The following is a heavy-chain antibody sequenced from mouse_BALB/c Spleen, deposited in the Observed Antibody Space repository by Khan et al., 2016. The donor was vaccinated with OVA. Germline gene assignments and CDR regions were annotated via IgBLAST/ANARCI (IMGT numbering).Heavy chain of an antibody. V-gene: IGHV1S56*01. J-gene: IGHJ4*01. CDR2: IYTGVGST. D-gene: IGHD2-4*01. Sequence: QVQLQQSGPELVKPGTLVKISCKASGYTFTAYEINWAKQRPGQGLEWIGRIYTGVGSTKDNEKLEGKATLTADTSSNTAYMQLSSLTSEKSALYFCAREGLRGVGMDYWGQGTSVSVSS. CDR1: GYTFTAYE. CDR3: AREGLRGVGMDY.